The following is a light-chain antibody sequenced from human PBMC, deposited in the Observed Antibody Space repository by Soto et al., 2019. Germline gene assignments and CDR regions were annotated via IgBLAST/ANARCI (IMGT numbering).Light chain of an antibody. CDR1: QTVTSNY. CDR2: GAS. J-gene: IGKJ1*01. CDR3: QQYAGCSST. V-gene: IGKV3-20*01. Sequence: EIVLTQSPGTLSLSQGERATLSCRASQTVTSNYLAWYQRKPGQAPRLLIYGASSRATDIPDRFSGSGSGRYYTLTITRLAPEDFAVYFCQQYAGCSSTCGQGTKVEIK.